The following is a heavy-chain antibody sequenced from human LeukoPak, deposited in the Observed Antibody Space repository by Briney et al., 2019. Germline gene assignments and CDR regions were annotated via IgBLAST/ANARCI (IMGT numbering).Heavy chain of an antibody. J-gene: IGHJ4*02. CDR1: GFTFGSYW. Sequence: PGGSLRLSCVASGFTFGSYWMTWVRQAPGKGLEWVANIKQDGSEKNYVDSVKGRLAISRDNAKNSLYLQMNSLRAEDTAVYYCARDKYTNSWSGSNFDHWGQGTLVTVSS. D-gene: IGHD6-13*01. CDR2: IKQDGSEK. V-gene: IGHV3-7*01. CDR3: ARDKYTNSWSGSNFDH.